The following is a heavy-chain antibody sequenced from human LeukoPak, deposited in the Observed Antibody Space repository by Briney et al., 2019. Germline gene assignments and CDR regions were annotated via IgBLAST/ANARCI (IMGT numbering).Heavy chain of an antibody. Sequence: SETLSLTCTVSGGSISSYYWSWIRQPPGKGLEWIGYIYYSGSTNYNPSLKSRVTISVDTSKNQFSLKLSSVTAADTAVYYCARHGRSYDILTGYYRVSYFDYWGQGTLVTVSS. CDR1: GGSISSYY. V-gene: IGHV4-59*08. CDR2: IYYSGST. CDR3: ARHGRSYDILTGYYRVSYFDY. J-gene: IGHJ4*02. D-gene: IGHD3-9*01.